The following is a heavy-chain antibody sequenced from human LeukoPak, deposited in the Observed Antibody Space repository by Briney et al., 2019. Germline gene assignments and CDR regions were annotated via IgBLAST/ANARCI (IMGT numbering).Heavy chain of an antibody. CDR1: GYTFTSYY. J-gene: IGHJ4*02. CDR2: IDPSGGST. D-gene: IGHD2-2*01. Sequence: ASVQVSCKASGYTFTSYYMHWVRQAPGQGLEWMGIIDPSGGSTRYPQKFQGRVTMTGGTSTSTVYMELSSLRFEDTAVYYCARGSTYCSSISCPMINCDYWGRGTLVTVSS. CDR3: ARGSTYCSSISCPMINCDY. V-gene: IGHV1-46*01.